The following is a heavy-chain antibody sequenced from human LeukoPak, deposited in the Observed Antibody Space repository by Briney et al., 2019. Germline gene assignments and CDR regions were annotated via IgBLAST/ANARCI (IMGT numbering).Heavy chain of an antibody. CDR3: AKDIAQGYTFGSIEQDY. CDR1: GLTFSRYA. D-gene: IGHD5-18*01. Sequence: PGGSLRLSCAVSGLTFSRYAMSWVRQAPGKGLEWVSAISERGSGTYYADSVKGRFTISRDNSKDTLSLKMNSLRAEDTAVYYCAKDIAQGYTFGSIEQDYWGQGTLVTVSS. J-gene: IGHJ4*02. V-gene: IGHV3-23*01. CDR2: ISERGSGT.